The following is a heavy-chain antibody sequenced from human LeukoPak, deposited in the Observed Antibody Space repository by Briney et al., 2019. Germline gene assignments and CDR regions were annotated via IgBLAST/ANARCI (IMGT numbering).Heavy chain of an antibody. CDR2: IYYSGST. Sequence: SETLSLTSTVSGGSISSHYWSWIRQPPGKGLEWIGYIYYSGSTNYNPSLKSRVTISVDTSKNQFSLKLSSVTAADTAVYYCAREPPRHSMDVWGKGTTVTVSS. CDR3: AREPPRHSMDV. V-gene: IGHV4-59*11. J-gene: IGHJ6*04. CDR1: GGSISSHY.